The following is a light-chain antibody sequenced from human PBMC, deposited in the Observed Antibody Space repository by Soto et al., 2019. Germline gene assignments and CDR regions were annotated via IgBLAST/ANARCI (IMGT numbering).Light chain of an antibody. CDR2: XXX. Sequence: QSALTQPRSVSGSPGQSVTISCTGTSSDIGAYNYVSWYQHHPGKAPKLIIXXXXKRPSGVPDRFSGSSSGNTASLTISGLQAEDEADYFCCSYAGSYSYVFGTGTKVTVL. V-gene: IGLV2-11*01. J-gene: IGLJ1*01. CDR1: SSDIGAYNY. CDR3: CSYAGSYSYV.